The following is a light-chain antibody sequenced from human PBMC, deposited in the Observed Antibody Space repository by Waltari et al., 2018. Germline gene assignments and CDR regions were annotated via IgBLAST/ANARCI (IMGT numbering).Light chain of an antibody. CDR2: VNSDGSH. V-gene: IGLV4-69*01. Sequence: QLMLAQSPSASASLGASVKLTCTLSSGHSSYAIAWHQQQPEKGPRYLMKVNSDGSHIKGDGIPDHFSGSSSGAERYLTISSLQSEDEADYYCQTGGFGIWVFGGGTKLTVL. CDR1: SGHSSYA. CDR3: QTGGFGIWV. J-gene: IGLJ3*02.